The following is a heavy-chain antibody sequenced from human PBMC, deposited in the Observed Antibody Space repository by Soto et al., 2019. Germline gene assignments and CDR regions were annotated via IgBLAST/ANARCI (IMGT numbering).Heavy chain of an antibody. CDR1: GGSFSGYY. Sequence: QVQLQQWGAGLLKPSETLSLTCAVYGGSFSGYYWSWIRQPPGKGLEWIGEINHSGSTNYNPSLKSRVTIPVDTSKNQSSLKLSSVTAADTAVYYCARPAIAAAVSAFDYWGQGTLVTVSS. CDR3: ARPAIAAAVSAFDY. CDR2: INHSGST. V-gene: IGHV4-34*01. J-gene: IGHJ4*02. D-gene: IGHD6-13*01.